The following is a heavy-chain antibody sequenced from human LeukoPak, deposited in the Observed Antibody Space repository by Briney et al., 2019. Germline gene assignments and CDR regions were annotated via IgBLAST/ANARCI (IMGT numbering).Heavy chain of an antibody. J-gene: IGHJ4*02. V-gene: IGHV4-31*03. CDR1: GGSISSGGYY. Sequence: PSQTLSLTCTVSGGSISSGGYYWSWIRQHPGKGLEWIGYIYYSGSTYYNPSPKSRVTISVDTSKNQFSLKLSSVTAADTAVYYCAREMRYYGDYVGYFDYWGQGTLVTVSS. CDR2: IYYSGST. D-gene: IGHD4-17*01. CDR3: AREMRYYGDYVGYFDY.